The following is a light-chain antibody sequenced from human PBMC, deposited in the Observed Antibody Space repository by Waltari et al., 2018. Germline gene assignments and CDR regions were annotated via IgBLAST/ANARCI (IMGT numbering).Light chain of an antibody. CDR3: QQYNSYSRT. CDR2: KAS. CDR1: QSISSW. J-gene: IGKJ2*01. V-gene: IGKV1-5*03. Sequence: DIQMTQSPSTLSASVGDRVTITCRASQSISSWLAWYQQKPGKAPKLLIYKASSLESGVPSRCSGSGSVTEITLTISSLQPDDFATYYSQQYNSYSRTFGQGTKLEIK.